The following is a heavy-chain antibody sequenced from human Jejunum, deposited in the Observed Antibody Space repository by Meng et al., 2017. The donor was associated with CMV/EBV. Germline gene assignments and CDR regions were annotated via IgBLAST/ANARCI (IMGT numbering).Heavy chain of an antibody. Sequence: TFSDYWMGWVRQAPGKGLEWVANIKQDGSDKYYVDSVKGRFTISRDNAKNSLYLEMNSLRAEDTAVYYCARVARSRQYYYYGMDVWGQGTTVTVSS. J-gene: IGHJ6*02. CDR3: ARVARSRQYYYYGMDV. V-gene: IGHV3-7*01. CDR1: TFSDYW. CDR2: IKQDGSDK.